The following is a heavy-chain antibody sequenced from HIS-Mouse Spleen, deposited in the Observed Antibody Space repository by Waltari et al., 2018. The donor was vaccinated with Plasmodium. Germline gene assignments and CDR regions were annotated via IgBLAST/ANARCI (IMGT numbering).Heavy chain of an antibody. J-gene: IGHJ4*02. V-gene: IGHV4-39*07. CDR3: ARGRGACFDY. Sequence: QLQLQASGPGLVKPSETLSLTCTVSGGSISSSSYYWGWLRQPPGKGLEWIGSIDYSGSTYYNPSLKSRVTISVDTSKNQFSLKLSSVTAADTAVYYCARGRGACFDYWGQGTLVTVSS. CDR1: GGSISSSSYY. CDR2: IDYSGST. D-gene: IGHD3-16*01.